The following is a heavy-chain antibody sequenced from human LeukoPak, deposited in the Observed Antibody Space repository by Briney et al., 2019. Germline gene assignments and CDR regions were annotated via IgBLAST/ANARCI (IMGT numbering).Heavy chain of an antibody. J-gene: IGHJ6*02. CDR3: ATGLGETGHYQFYHGMDV. CDR1: GFRFSNYW. Sequence: GGSLRLSCAASGFRFSNYWMSWVRQAPGKGLEWVANIKQDGSVKYYVDSVKGRFTISRDNTKNSQYLHMNGLRAEDTAVYYCATGLGETGHYQFYHGMDVWGLGTTVIVSS. CDR2: IKQDGSVK. D-gene: IGHD3-10*01. V-gene: IGHV3-7*03.